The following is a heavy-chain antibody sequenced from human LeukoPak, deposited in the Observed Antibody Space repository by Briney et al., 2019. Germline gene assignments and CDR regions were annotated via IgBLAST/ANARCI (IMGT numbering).Heavy chain of an antibody. J-gene: IGHJ6*03. CDR3: ARGTTLTTLPYYYYYMDV. CDR1: GYTFTCYY. D-gene: IGHD4-17*01. Sequence: ASVKVSCKASGYTFTCYYMHWVRQAPGQGLEWMGWINPNSGGTNYAQKFQGRVTMTRDTSISTAYMELSRLRSDDTALYYCARGTTLTTLPYYYYYMDVWGKGTTVTVSS. V-gene: IGHV1-2*02. CDR2: INPNSGGT.